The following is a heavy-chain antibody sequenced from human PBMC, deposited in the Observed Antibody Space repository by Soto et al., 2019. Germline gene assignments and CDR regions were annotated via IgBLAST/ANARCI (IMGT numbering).Heavy chain of an antibody. J-gene: IGHJ4*02. Sequence: VASLKVSCKASGYTFTSYDINWVRQAPGQGLEWVGWINPTSEYTAHAQKFQGRVTLTREISTATAYMELSSLTSEDTAVYFCARQVNHGYSSDWGPGTQVTVSS. V-gene: IGHV1-8*01. CDR1: GYTFTSYD. CDR3: ARQVNHGYSSD. D-gene: IGHD2-15*01. CDR2: INPTSEYT.